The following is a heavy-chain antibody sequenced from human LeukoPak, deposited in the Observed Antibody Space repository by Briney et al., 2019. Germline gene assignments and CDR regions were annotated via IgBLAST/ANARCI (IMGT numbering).Heavy chain of an antibody. Sequence: ASVKASCTVSGSSLSELSLYWVRQAPGKGLEWTGGFDVIDSETFYAQKFQGRVTMTEDSSTDTAYMELRSLTSDDTALYYCAAGRPYSLLDYWGQGTLVTVSS. J-gene: IGHJ4*02. CDR2: FDVIDSET. CDR3: AAGRPYSLLDY. CDR1: GSSLSELS. D-gene: IGHD5-18*01. V-gene: IGHV1-24*01.